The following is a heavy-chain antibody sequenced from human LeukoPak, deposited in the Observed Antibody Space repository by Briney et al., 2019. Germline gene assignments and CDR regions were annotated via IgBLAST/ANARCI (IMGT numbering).Heavy chain of an antibody. V-gene: IGHV1-46*01. CDR1: GFTFSSYG. J-gene: IGHJ4*02. Sequence: GGSLRLSCAASGFTFSSYGMHWVRQAPGQGLEWMGIINPSGGSTTYAQKFQGRVTMTRDTSTSTVYMELSSLRSEDTAVYYCASAYYHDSSDYYFPLDYWGQGTLVTVSS. CDR3: ASAYYHDSSDYYFPLDY. CDR2: INPSGGST. D-gene: IGHD3-22*01.